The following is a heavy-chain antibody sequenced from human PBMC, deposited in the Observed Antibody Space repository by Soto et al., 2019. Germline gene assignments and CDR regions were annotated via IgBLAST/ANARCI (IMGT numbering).Heavy chain of an antibody. D-gene: IGHD6-13*01. J-gene: IGHJ4*02. CDR1: GASISSGDSY. CDR2: IYYTGST. Sequence: QVQLQESGPGLVKPSQTLSLTCTVSGASISSGDSYWSWIRQHPGKGLEWIGYIYYTGSTYYNPSPMSRVSMSVDTSKNQFSLTLRFVTAADTAVYYCARSGQPLTDFDYWGQGTLVTVSS. CDR3: ARSGQPLTDFDY. V-gene: IGHV4-31*03.